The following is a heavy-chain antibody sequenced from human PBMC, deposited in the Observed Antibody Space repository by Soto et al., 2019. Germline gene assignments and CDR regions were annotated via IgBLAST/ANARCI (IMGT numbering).Heavy chain of an antibody. V-gene: IGHV3-48*01. CDR2: ISSSSSTI. D-gene: IGHD2-2*01. CDR1: GFTFSSYS. Sequence: LRLSCAASGFTFSSYSMNWVRQAPGKGLEWVSYISSSSSTIYYADSVKGRFTISRDNAKNSLYLQMNSLRAEDTAVYYCAREEAACSSTSCYWPRYYYGMDVWGQGTTVTVSS. J-gene: IGHJ6*02. CDR3: AREEAACSSTSCYWPRYYYGMDV.